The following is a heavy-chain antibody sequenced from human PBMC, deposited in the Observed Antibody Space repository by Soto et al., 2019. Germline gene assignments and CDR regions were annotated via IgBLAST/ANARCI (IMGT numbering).Heavy chain of an antibody. CDR2: IYYSGTT. CDR1: GYSISSSNW. D-gene: IGHD1-26*01. J-gene: IGHJ4*02. Sequence: QVQLQESGPGLVKPSDALSLTCAVSGYSISSSNWWGWIRQPPGKGLEWIGYIYYSGTTYYKPSLKSPVTMSVDTSKNQFSLKLTSVTAVDTAVYYCARREIQGPIDYWGQGTLVTVSS. CDR3: ARREIQGPIDY. V-gene: IGHV4-28*01.